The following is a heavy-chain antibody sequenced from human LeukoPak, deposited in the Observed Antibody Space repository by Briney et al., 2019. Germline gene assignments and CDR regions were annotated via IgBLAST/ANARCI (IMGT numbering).Heavy chain of an antibody. CDR1: GYTFTSYG. J-gene: IGHJ4*02. CDR2: ISAYNGNT. Sequence: ASVKVSWKAFGYTFTSYGISWVRQAPGQGLEWMGWISAYNGNTNYAQKLQGRVTMITDTSTSTAYMELRSLRSDDTAVYYCARLPLPTSRNVDYWGQGTLVTVSS. CDR3: ARLPLPTSRNVDY. V-gene: IGHV1-18*04.